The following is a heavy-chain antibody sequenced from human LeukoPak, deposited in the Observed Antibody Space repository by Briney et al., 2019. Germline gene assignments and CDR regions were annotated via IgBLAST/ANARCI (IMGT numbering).Heavy chain of an antibody. CDR3: ARAGPSTVLYWYFDL. Sequence: GGSLRLSCAASGFTVSSNYMSWVRQAPGKGLEWVSVIYSGGSTYYADSVKGRFTISRDNSKNTLYLQMNSLRAEDTAVYYCARAGPSTVLYWYFDLWGRGTLVTVSS. D-gene: IGHD4-17*01. V-gene: IGHV3-53*01. CDR1: GFTVSSNY. CDR2: IYSGGST. J-gene: IGHJ2*01.